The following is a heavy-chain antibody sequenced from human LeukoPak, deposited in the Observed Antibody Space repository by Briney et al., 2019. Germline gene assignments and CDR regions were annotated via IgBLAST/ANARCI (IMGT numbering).Heavy chain of an antibody. CDR2: IYYSGST. J-gene: IGHJ4*02. V-gene: IGHV4-31*03. D-gene: IGHD2-2*01. CDR3: ARGGIVVVPAAIFFGFDY. CDR1: GGSISSGGYY. Sequence: SQTLSLTCTVSGGSISSGGYYWSWIRQHPGKGLKWIGYIYYSGSTYYNPSLKSRVTISVDTSKNQFSLKLSSVTAADTAVYYCARGGIVVVPAAIFFGFDYWGQGTLVTVSS.